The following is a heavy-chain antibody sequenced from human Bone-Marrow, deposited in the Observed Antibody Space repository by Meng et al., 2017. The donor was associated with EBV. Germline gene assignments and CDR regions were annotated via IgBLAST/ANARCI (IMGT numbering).Heavy chain of an antibody. CDR2: INHSGST. J-gene: IGHJ4*02. D-gene: IGHD3-16*02. Sequence: VALNKVGAGRLKPSETLSLPCAVYGGSFSGYYWSWIRQPPGKGLEWIGEINHSGSTNYNPSLKSRVTISVDTSKNQFSLNLSSVTAADTSVYYCARGKSRDYIWGSYRIFDYWGQGTLVTVSS. CDR3: ARGKSRDYIWGSYRIFDY. V-gene: IGHV4-34*01. CDR1: GGSFSGYY.